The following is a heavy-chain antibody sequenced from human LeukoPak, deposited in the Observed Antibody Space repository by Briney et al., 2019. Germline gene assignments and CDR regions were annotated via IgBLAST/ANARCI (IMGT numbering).Heavy chain of an antibody. CDR3: ARSFYDSNYLLSGYRYGMDV. V-gene: IGHV4-61*01. CDR2: IYYSGST. D-gene: IGHD4-11*01. J-gene: IGHJ6*02. CDR1: GGSISSSSYY. Sequence: PSETLSLTCTVSGGSISSSSYYWSWIRQPPGKGLEWIGYIYYSGSTNYNPSLKSRVTISVDTSKNQFSLKLSSVTAADTAVYYCARSFYDSNYLLSGYRYGMDVWGQGTTVTVSS.